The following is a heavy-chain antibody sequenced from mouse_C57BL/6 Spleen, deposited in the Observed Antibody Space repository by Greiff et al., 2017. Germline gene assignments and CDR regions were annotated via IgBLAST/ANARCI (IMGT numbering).Heavy chain of an antibody. CDR3: ARGGLRGYYFDY. CDR1: GFSLTSYG. J-gene: IGHJ2*01. Sequence: QVQLKESGPGLVAPSQSLSITCTVSGFSLTSYGVHWVRQPPGKGLEWLVVIWSDGSTTYNSALKSRLSISKDNSRSQVFLKMNSLQTDDTAMYCCARGGLRGYYFDYWGQGTTLTVSS. D-gene: IGHD1-1*01. CDR2: IWSDGST. V-gene: IGHV2-6*03.